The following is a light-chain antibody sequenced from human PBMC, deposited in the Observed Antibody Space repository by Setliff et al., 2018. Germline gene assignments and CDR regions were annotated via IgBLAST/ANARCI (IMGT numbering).Light chain of an antibody. J-gene: IGLJ1*01. Sequence: QSALTQPASVSGSLGQSITISCTGTSNDVGGYNYVSWYKQHPGEAPQLMIYAVTKRPSGVSNRFPGSKSGKAASLTISGLQAEDEADYYCCSYVRGSAYVFGTGTKVTVL. CDR2: AVT. V-gene: IGLV2-14*03. CDR3: CSYVRGSAYV. CDR1: SNDVGGYNY.